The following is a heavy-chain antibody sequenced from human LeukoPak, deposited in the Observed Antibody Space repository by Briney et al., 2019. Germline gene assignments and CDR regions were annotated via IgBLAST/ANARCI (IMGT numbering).Heavy chain of an antibody. J-gene: IGHJ5*02. Sequence: GGSVRLSCVGSGFTYTDYWMHWFRQAPGKGRVWVSRINPDGTIIEYADSVKGRFRISRDNAKNLLYLQMNGLRADDTAVYYCAKDLSWNTADRWGQGILVTVSS. CDR2: INPDGTII. D-gene: IGHD5-18*01. CDR1: GFTYTDYW. CDR3: AKDLSWNTADR. V-gene: IGHV3-74*01.